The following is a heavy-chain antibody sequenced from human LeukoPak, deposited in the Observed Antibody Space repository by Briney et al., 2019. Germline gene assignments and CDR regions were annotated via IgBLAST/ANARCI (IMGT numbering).Heavy chain of an antibody. CDR1: GFTFSSYW. CDR2: INSDGSST. CDR3: AKNQLGIWDAFDI. V-gene: IGHV3-74*01. J-gene: IGHJ3*02. D-gene: IGHD7-27*01. Sequence: GGSLRLSCAASGFTFSSYWMHWVRQAPGKGLVWVSRINSDGSSTSYADSVKGRFTIPRDNAKNTLYLQMNSLRAEDTAVYYCAKNQLGIWDAFDIWGQGTMVTVSS.